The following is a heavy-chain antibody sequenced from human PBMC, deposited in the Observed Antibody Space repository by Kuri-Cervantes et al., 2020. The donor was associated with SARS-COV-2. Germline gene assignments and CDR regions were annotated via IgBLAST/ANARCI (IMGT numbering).Heavy chain of an antibody. J-gene: IGHJ5*01. D-gene: IGHD2/OR15-2a*01. CDR2: IFSNGDK. CDR1: GFSLTNPKMG. CDR3: ARVLRLETLGLWFDA. Sequence: SGPTLVKPTETLTLTCAVSGFSLTNPKMGVTWIRRPPGKALDWLALIFSNGDKSYNRSLRRGLTISRDTSKSQVFLTMTNVDPVDTATYFCARVLRLETLGLWFDAWGQGILVTVSS. V-gene: IGHV2-26*01.